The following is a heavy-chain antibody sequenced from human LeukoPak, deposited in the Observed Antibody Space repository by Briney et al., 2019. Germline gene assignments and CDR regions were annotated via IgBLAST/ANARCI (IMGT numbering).Heavy chain of an antibody. J-gene: IGHJ4*02. CDR3: ARVGYNSGWYEY. Sequence: GTSLRLSCAASGFTFSIYGMHWVRQAPGKGMESLAVIWEDGTNIRYADSVKGRFAISRDNSKNTLYLQMNRLRTEDTAVYYCARVGYNSGWYEYWGQGTLVTVAS. D-gene: IGHD6-19*01. CDR2: IWEDGTNI. CDR1: GFTFSIYG. V-gene: IGHV3-33*01.